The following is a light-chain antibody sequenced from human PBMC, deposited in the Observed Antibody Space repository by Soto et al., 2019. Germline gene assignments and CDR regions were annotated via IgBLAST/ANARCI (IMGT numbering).Light chain of an antibody. V-gene: IGKV1-27*01. CDR3: QQYSGAPNT. J-gene: IGKJ2*01. CDR1: QDIIYY. CDR2: SAS. Sequence: DIRMTQSPSSLSAFVGDTVTITCRASQDIIYYLAWYQQKPGKIPKLLIHSASTLQTGVQCRFSGDGSGTVFTLTINILQPEDVATYCCQQYSGAPNTFGQGSRLEIK.